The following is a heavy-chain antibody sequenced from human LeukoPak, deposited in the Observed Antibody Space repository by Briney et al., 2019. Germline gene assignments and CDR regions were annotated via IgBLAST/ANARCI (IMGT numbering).Heavy chain of an antibody. CDR1: GFTFSSYW. CDR2: INSDGSST. CDR3: ARDLLFSKGRYFDY. V-gene: IGHV3-74*01. J-gene: IGHJ4*02. Sequence: PGGSLRLSCAASGFTFSSYWMHWVRQAPGNGLVWVSRINSDGSSTSYADSVKGRFTISRDNAKNTLYLQMNSLRAEDTAVYYCARDLLFSKGRYFDYWGQGTLVTVSS. D-gene: IGHD3-10*01.